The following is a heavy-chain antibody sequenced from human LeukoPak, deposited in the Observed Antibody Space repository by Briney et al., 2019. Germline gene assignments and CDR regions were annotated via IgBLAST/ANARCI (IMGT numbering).Heavy chain of an antibody. V-gene: IGHV3-7*01. Sequence: GGSLRLSCVASGYRFSPYWMSWVRQTPGKGLEWVASISDGGRATYYVDSVRGRFTISRDDARNSLFLQMNSLRAEDTAVYYCARISAYWGRGTLVTVSS. CDR3: ARISAY. CDR2: ISDGGRAT. J-gene: IGHJ4*02. D-gene: IGHD1-26*01. CDR1: GYRFSPYW.